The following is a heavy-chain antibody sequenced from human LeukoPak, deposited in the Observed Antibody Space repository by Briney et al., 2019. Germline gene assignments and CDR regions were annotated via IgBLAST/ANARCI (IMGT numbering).Heavy chain of an antibody. J-gene: IGHJ4*02. Sequence: TGGSLRLSCAASGFTFSSYAMSWVRQAPGKGLEWVSAISGSGGSTYYADSVKGRFTISRDNSKNTLYLQMNSLRAEDTAVYYCARVVWGGYRKDYWGQGTLVTVSS. V-gene: IGHV3-23*01. CDR3: ARVVWGGYRKDY. CDR2: ISGSGGST. D-gene: IGHD3-16*02. CDR1: GFTFSSYA.